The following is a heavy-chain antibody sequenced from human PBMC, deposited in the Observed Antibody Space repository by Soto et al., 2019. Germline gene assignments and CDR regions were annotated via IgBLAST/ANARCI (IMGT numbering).Heavy chain of an antibody. J-gene: IGHJ3*02. D-gene: IGHD1-26*01. CDR3: ARDGRGATVDAFDI. CDR1: GGTFSSYA. CDR2: IIPIFGTA. Sequence: VASVKVSCKASGGTFSSYAISWVRQAPGQGLEWMGGIIPIFGTANYAQKFQGRVTITADKSTSTAYMELSSLRSEDTAVYYCARDGRGATVDAFDIWGQGTMVTVSS. V-gene: IGHV1-69*06.